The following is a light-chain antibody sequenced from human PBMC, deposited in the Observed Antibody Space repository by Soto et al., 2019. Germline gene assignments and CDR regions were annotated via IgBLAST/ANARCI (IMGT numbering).Light chain of an antibody. CDR1: QGIRND. CDR3: LHYYNYPRT. Sequence: AIQMTQSPSSLSASVGDRVTITCRASQGIRNDLGWYQQKPGQAPKLLIYAASSLQSGVPSRFSGSGSGTDFTLTISRLQPEDFATYYCLHYYNYPRTFGQGTKVDIK. J-gene: IGKJ1*01. V-gene: IGKV1-6*01. CDR2: AAS.